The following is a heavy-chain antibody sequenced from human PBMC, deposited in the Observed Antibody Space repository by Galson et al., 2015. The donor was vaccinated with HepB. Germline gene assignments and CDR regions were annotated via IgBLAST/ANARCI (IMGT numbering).Heavy chain of an antibody. CDR1: GYTFTSYG. CDR3: ARDWGDLGYCSSTSCYGYYYYMDV. D-gene: IGHD2-2*01. Sequence: SVKVSCKASGYTFTSYGISWVRQAPGQGLEWMGWISAYNGNTNYAQKLQGRVTMTTDTSTSTAYMELRSLRSDDTAVYYCARDWGDLGYCSSTSCYGYYYYMDVWGKGTTVTVSS. J-gene: IGHJ6*03. V-gene: IGHV1-18*04. CDR2: ISAYNGNT.